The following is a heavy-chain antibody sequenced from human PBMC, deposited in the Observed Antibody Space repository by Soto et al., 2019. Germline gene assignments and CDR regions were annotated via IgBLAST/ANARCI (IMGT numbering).Heavy chain of an antibody. Sequence: ESGPTLVNPTQTLTLTCTFSGFSLSTSAVGVGWIRQPPGKALELLGIIYWDDGKRYSPLLNKRLTITKDTSKNQVVLTMTNMDSVDTGTYDCARLTDLYIMFDFWGQGTQVTVSS. CDR3: ARLTDLYIMFDF. CDR2: IYWDDGK. V-gene: IGHV2-5*02. J-gene: IGHJ4*02. D-gene: IGHD3-16*01. CDR1: GFSLSTSAVG.